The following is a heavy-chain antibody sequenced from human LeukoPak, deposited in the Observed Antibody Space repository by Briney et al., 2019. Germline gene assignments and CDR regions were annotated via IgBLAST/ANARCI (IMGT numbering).Heavy chain of an antibody. V-gene: IGHV3-23*01. D-gene: IGHD2-2*01. J-gene: IGHJ6*03. Sequence: GGSLRLSCAASGFTFSSYAMSWVRQAPGKGLEWVSAISGSGGSTYYADSVKGRFTISRDNSKNTLYLQMNSLRAEDTAVYYCARKSYCGSTSCLVYMDVWGKGTTVTVSS. CDR1: GFTFSSYA. CDR3: ARKSYCGSTSCLVYMDV. CDR2: ISGSGGST.